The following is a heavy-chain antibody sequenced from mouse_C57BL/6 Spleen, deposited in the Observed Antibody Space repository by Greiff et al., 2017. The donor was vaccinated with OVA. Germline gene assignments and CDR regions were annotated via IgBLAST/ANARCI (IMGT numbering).Heavy chain of an antibody. V-gene: IGHV1-18*01. D-gene: IGHD2-4*01. Sequence: VQLKESGPELVKPGASVKIPCKASGYTFTDYNMDWVKQSHGKSLEWIGDINPNNGGTIYNQKFKGKATLTVDKSSSTAYMELRSLTSEDTSVYYCARSGYDYDGGYYFDYWGQGTTLTVSS. CDR2: INPNNGGT. CDR1: GYTFTDYN. CDR3: ARSGYDYDGGYYFDY. J-gene: IGHJ2*01.